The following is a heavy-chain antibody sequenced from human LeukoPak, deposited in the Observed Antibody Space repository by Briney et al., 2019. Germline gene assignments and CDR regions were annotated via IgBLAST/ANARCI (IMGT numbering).Heavy chain of an antibody. CDR3: ARATAGNTYGATDS. J-gene: IGHJ4*02. V-gene: IGHV4-59*01. Sequence: SETLSPTCAVSGGSISGYYWIWIRQSPGEGLEWIGHFHYSGTTDYNPSLKSRVTISLDTSRKQFSLKLSSVSAADTAVYYCARATAGNTYGATDSWGQGTLVTVSS. CDR1: GGSISGYY. D-gene: IGHD5-18*01. CDR2: FHYSGTT.